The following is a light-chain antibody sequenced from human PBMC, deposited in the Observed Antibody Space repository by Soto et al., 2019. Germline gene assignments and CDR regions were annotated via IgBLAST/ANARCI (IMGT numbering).Light chain of an antibody. CDR1: QSVSSRH. CDR2: GTS. Sequence: DIVVTQSPGTLSLSPGERATLSCRASQSVSSRHLAWYQQKPGQAPRLLIYGTSNRATGIPDRFSGSGSGPDFSLIISRLEPEDFAVYYCQYYGSSQRTFGQGTKVEIK. J-gene: IGKJ1*01. V-gene: IGKV3-20*01. CDR3: QYYGSSQRT.